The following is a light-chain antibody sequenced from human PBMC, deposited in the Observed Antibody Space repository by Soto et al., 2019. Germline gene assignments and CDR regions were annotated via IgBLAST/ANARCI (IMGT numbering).Light chain of an antibody. CDR1: ASDIGYYNF. CDR3: ASYTGTDTPWV. V-gene: IGLV2-14*03. J-gene: IGLJ3*02. CDR2: DVS. Sequence: QSALTQPASVSGSLGQSITISCTGAASDIGYYNFVSWYQQHPATAPKLIIYDVSHRPSGISFRFSGSKSGNTASLTISGLRAEGEAAYYCASYTGTDTPWVFGGGTQLTVL.